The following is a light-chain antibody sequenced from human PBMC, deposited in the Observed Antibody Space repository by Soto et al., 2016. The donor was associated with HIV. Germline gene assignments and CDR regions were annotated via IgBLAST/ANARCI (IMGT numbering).Light chain of an antibody. V-gene: IGKV1-9*01. CDR3: QQLNSYPVYT. CDR2: VAS. Sequence: DIQMTQSPSSLSASVGDRVTITCRASQDIGTSLAWFQQKPGKAPKLLIYVASTLQSGVPSRFSGSGSGTEFTLTISSLQPEDFATYYCQQLNSYPVYTFGQGTKLE. CDR1: QDIGTS. J-gene: IGKJ2*01.